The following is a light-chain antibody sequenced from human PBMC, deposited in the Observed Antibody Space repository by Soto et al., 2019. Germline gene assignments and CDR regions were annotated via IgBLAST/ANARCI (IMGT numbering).Light chain of an antibody. J-gene: IGKJ4*01. V-gene: IGKV1-12*01. CDR1: QGISSW. CDR3: QQANSIPLT. CDR2: ATS. Sequence: DIQMTQSPSSVSASVGDRVTITCRESQGISSWLAWYQQRPGKAPNLLIYATSTLQSGVPSRFSGSGSGTDFTPTISSLQAEDSATYYCQQANSIPLTFGGGTKVEI.